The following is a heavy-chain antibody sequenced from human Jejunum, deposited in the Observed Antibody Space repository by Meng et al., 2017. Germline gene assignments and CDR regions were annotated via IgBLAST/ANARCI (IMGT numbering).Heavy chain of an antibody. CDR2: VYFGGTT. CDR1: GDSMTNSY. D-gene: IGHD3-10*01. J-gene: IGHJ4*02. Sequence: QVQRRESGPGLVKPSENLSLTCTVSGDSMTNSYWSWIRQPPGKGLEWIGYVYFGGTTNYSPSLKSRVTISLDTSENQFSLKLNSVTAADTAVYFCARATFTYGWGHDSWGQGTLVTVSS. V-gene: IGHV4-59*01. CDR3: ARATFTYGWGHDS.